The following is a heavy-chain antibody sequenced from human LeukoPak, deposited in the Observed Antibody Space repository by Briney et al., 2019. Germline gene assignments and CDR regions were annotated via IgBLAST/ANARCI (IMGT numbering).Heavy chain of an antibody. J-gene: IGHJ4*02. CDR3: AREGLTWVRGVMGGITRYHDY. CDR2: ISYDGSNK. D-gene: IGHD3-10*01. CDR1: GFTFSSYA. Sequence: GGSLRLSCAASGFTFSSYAMHWVRQAPGKGLEWVAVISYDGSNKYYADSVKGRFTISRDNSKNTLYLQMNSLRAEDTAVYYCAREGLTWVRGVMGGITRYHDYWGQGTLVTVSS. V-gene: IGHV3-30-3*01.